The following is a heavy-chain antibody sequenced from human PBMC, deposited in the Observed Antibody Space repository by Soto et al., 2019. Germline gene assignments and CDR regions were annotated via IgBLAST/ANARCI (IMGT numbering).Heavy chain of an antibody. V-gene: IGHV1-8*01. CDR2: MSPKTANT. D-gene: IGHD7-27*01. CDR3: TGGPPNWGFDS. Sequence: GASVKVSCKASGYTFTSYDINWVRQTAGQGLEWMGWMSPKTANTGYAQKFQGRVTMTRSTSISTAYMGLSSLTSEDTAVYYCTGGPPNWGFDSWGQGTPVTVSS. J-gene: IGHJ5*01. CDR1: GYTFTSYD.